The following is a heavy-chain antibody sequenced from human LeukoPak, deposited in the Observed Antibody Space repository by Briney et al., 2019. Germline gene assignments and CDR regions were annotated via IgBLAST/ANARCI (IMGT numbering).Heavy chain of an antibody. CDR3: AREVAVSRYGLDY. CDR1: GGSISSYY. CDR2: IYTTGST. D-gene: IGHD5-18*01. Sequence: SETLSLTCNVSGGSISSYYWTWIRQSAGKGLEWIGRIYTTGSTNDDPSLKSRVTMSIDTSKSQFSLNLTSVTAADTAVYYCAREVAVSRYGLDYWGQGILVTVSS. J-gene: IGHJ4*02. V-gene: IGHV4-4*07.